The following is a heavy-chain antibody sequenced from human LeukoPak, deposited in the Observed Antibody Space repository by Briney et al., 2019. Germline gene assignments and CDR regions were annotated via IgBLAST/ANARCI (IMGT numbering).Heavy chain of an antibody. CDR1: GFTFPSNR. V-gene: IGHV3-21*01. J-gene: IGHJ4*02. Sequence: GGPLRLSGAVSGFTFPSNRMDGVPQAPGKGREGVSSIISSSSYIDYAGSVKGRFTISRDNAKNSLYLQMQRLRAGDTHWFSFARGNEYSSPLDYGSQGTLLTVSS. CDR3: ARGNEYSSPLDY. D-gene: IGHD6-6*01. CDR2: IISSSSYI.